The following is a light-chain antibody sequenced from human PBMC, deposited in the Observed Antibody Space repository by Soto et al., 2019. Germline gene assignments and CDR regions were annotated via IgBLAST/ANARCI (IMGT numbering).Light chain of an antibody. J-gene: IGKJ1*01. Sequence: DIVLTQSPGTLSLSPGERATLSCRASQSASSSYLAWYQQRPGQPPRLLIFGTSARATGIPDRFSGSGSGTDFTLTISRLEPEDFAVYYCQHYGTSWTFGQGTKVDIK. CDR1: QSASSSY. CDR3: QHYGTSWT. CDR2: GTS. V-gene: IGKV3-20*01.